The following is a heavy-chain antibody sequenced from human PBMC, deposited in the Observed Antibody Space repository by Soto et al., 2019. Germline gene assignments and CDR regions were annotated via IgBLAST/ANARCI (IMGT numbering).Heavy chain of an antibody. CDR1: GYTFTSYG. J-gene: IGHJ5*02. Sequence: GASVKVSCKASGYTFTSYGISWVRRAPGQGLEWMGWISAYNGNTNYAQKLQGRVTMTTDTSTSTAYMELRSLRSDDTAVSYCARDLHQHYGDYYNWFDPWGQGTMGTVSS. CDR2: ISAYNGNT. D-gene: IGHD4-17*01. V-gene: IGHV1-18*01. CDR3: ARDLHQHYGDYYNWFDP.